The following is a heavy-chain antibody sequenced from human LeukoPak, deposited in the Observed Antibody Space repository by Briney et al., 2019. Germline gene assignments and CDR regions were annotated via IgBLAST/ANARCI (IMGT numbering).Heavy chain of an antibody. Sequence: SETLSLTCTVSGGSISSYYWSWIRQPPGKGLEWIGYIYYSGSTNYNPSLKSRVTISVDTSKNQFSLKLSSVTAADTAVYYCARQRGYCSSTSCYLGAFDIWGQGTMVTVSS. V-gene: IGHV4-59*08. CDR1: GGSISSYY. D-gene: IGHD2-2*01. CDR2: IYYSGST. J-gene: IGHJ3*02. CDR3: ARQRGYCSSTSCYLGAFDI.